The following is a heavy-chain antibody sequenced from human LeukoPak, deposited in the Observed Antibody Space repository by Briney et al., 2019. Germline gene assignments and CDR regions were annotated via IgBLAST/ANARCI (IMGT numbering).Heavy chain of an antibody. CDR1: GYTFTSYD. J-gene: IGHJ3*02. CDR2: MNPNSGNT. CDR3: ASCSTSCYLDAFDI. V-gene: IGHV1-8*03. Sequence: ASVKVSCKASGYTFTSYDINWVRQATGQGLEWMGWMNPNSGNTGYAQKFQGRVTITRNTSISTAYMELSSLRSEDTAVYYCASCSTSCYLDAFDIWGQGTMATVSS. D-gene: IGHD2-2*01.